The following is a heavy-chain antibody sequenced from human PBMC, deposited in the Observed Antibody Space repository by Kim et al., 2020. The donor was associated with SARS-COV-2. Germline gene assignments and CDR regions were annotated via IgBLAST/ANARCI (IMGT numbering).Heavy chain of an antibody. V-gene: IGHV4-34*01. CDR3: ARGLYSYGYVIVGYFDL. J-gene: IGHJ2*01. Sequence: LKGRFTISVDTSKNQFSLKLSSVTAADTAVYYCARGLYSYGYVIVGYFDLWGRGTLVTVSS. D-gene: IGHD5-18*01.